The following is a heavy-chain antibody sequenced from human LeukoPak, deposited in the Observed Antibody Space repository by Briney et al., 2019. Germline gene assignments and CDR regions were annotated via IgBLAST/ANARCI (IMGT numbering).Heavy chain of an antibody. V-gene: IGHV3-7*01. CDR3: ARGGRRGGSGSSLDY. CDR2: IKQDGSEK. D-gene: IGHD3-10*01. J-gene: IGHJ4*02. CDR1: GFTFSSYW. Sequence: GGSLRLSCAASGFTFSSYWMSWVRQAPGKGLEWVADIKQDGSEKYYVDSVKGRFTISRDNAKNSLYLQMNSLRAEDTAVYYCARGGRRGGSGSSLDYWGQGTLVTVSS.